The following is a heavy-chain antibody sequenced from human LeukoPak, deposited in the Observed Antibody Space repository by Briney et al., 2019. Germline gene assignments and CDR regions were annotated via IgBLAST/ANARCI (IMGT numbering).Heavy chain of an antibody. Sequence: SETLSLTCTVSGGSISSYYWSWTRQPPGKGLEWIGYIYHSGSTNYNPSLKTRVTISVDTSKNQFSLRLSSVTAADTAVYYCARAGSWIGSLSLWGRGTLVTVSS. CDR2: IYHSGST. CDR1: GGSISSYY. J-gene: IGHJ2*01. D-gene: IGHD2-15*01. V-gene: IGHV4-59*01. CDR3: ARAGSWIGSLSL.